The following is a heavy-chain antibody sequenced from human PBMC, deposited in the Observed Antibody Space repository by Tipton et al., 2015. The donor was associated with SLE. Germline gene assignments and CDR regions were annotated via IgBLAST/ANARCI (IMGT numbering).Heavy chain of an antibody. J-gene: IGHJ5*02. V-gene: IGHV4-39*07. CDR1: GDSVSSVTTNNYY. D-gene: IGHD3-10*01. Sequence: TLSLTCTVSGDSVSSVTTNNYYWGWIRQPPGKGLEWIGSIYYSGGSYYNPSLKSRVSISLDTSKNQFSLNLSSVTAADTAMYYCARDWKVRGVEDWFDPWGQGTLVTVSS. CDR2: IYYSGGS. CDR3: ARDWKVRGVEDWFDP.